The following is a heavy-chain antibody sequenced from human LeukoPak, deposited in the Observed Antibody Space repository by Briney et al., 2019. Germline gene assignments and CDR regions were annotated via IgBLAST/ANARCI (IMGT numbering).Heavy chain of an antibody. J-gene: IGHJ3*02. Sequence: PGGSLRLSCAASGFTFSDFAMIWVRQPPGKGLEWIGEINHSGSTNYNPSLKSRVTISVDTSKNQFSLKLSSVTTADTAVYYCARRRVGATNAFDIWGQGTMVTVSS. CDR3: ARRRVGATNAFDI. CDR2: INHSGST. CDR1: GFTFSDFA. V-gene: IGHV4-34*01. D-gene: IGHD1-26*01.